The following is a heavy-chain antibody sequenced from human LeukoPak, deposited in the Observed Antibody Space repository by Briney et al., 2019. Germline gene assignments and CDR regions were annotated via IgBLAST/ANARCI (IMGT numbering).Heavy chain of an antibody. J-gene: IGHJ6*02. CDR1: GFTFSSYG. Sequence: RSLRLSCAASGFTFSSYGMHWVRQAPGKGLEWVAVISYDGSNKYYADSVKGRFTISRDNSKNTPYLQMNSLRAEDTAVYYCGRAAAGTTHYGMDVWGQGTTVTVSS. V-gene: IGHV3-30*03. CDR2: ISYDGSNK. CDR3: GRAAAGTTHYGMDV. D-gene: IGHD6-13*01.